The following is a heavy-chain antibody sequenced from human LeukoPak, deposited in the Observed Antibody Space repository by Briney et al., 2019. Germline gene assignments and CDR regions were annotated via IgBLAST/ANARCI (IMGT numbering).Heavy chain of an antibody. D-gene: IGHD3-10*01. J-gene: IGHJ6*02. Sequence: GGSLRLSCAASGFTFSIHGMNWVRQAPGKGLEWVSYIINSGGTVYYTDSVQGRFTISRDNARNSLFLQMNSLRDEDTAVYYCARVGRGVFGMDVWGQGTTLTVPS. CDR3: ARVGRGVFGMDV. CDR1: GFTFSIHG. V-gene: IGHV3-48*02. CDR2: IINSGGTV.